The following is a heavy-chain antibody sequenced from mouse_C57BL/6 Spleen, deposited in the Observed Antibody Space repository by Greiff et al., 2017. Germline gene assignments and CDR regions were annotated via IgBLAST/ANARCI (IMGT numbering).Heavy chain of an antibody. V-gene: IGHV1-42*01. CDR1: GYSFTGYY. J-gene: IGHJ3*01. Sequence: EVQLQQSGPELVKPGASVKISCKASGYSFTGYYMNWVKQSPEKSLEWIGEINPSTGGTTYNQKFKAKATLTVDKSSSTAYMQLKSLTSEDFAVYYCARARAFAYWGQGTLVTVSA. CDR3: ARARAFAY. CDR2: INPSTGGT. D-gene: IGHD3-3*01.